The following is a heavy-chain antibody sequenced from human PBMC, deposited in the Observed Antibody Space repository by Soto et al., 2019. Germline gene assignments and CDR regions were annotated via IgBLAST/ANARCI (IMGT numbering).Heavy chain of an antibody. V-gene: IGHV1-69*12. J-gene: IGHJ4*02. CDR2: IIPVIGTT. Sequence: QVQLVQSGAEVKNPGSSVKVSCKASGGTFTIFAISWVRQAPGQGLEWMGGIIPVIGTTNYAQGFQGRITIPGDESTSTAYMELSSLKSDDTAVYYCVRDLGSGYDPGDYWGQGTLVTVSS. CDR1: GGTFTIFA. CDR3: VRDLGSGYDPGDY. D-gene: IGHD5-12*01.